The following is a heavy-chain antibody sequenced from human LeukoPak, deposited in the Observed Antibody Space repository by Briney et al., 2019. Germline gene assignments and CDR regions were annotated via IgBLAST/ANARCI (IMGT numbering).Heavy chain of an antibody. CDR1: GFTFSNYW. CDR2: ISSSSSTI. D-gene: IGHD6-19*01. V-gene: IGHV3-48*01. J-gene: IGHJ6*03. Sequence: GGSLRLSCAASGFTFSNYWMSWVRQAPGKGLEWVSYISSSSSTIYYADSVKGRFTISRDNAKNSLYLQMNSLRAEDTAVYYCARDLAYRSGEYYYMDVWGKGTTVTVSS. CDR3: ARDLAYRSGEYYYMDV.